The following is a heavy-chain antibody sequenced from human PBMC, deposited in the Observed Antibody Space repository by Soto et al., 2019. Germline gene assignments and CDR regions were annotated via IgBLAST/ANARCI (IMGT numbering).Heavy chain of an antibody. CDR1: GFTFRSFT. V-gene: IGHV3-21*01. J-gene: IGHJ5*02. CDR2: ISSNSAYI. D-gene: IGHD6-13*01. CDR3: TRDASRDSSARGWFDP. Sequence: PGGSLRLSCAASGFTFRSFTMNWVRQAPGKGLEWVSTISSNSAYIYYTDALRGRFTISRDNAKNSLHLQMNSLRAEDTAVYYCTRDASRDSSARGWFDPSGPGTLVTLSS.